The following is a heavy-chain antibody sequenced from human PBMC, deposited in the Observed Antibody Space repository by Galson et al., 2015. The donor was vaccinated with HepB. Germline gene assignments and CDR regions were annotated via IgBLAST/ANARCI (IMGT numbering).Heavy chain of an antibody. V-gene: IGHV1-2*06. CDR2: INPNSGGT. CDR3: AIIAVAGIFDY. D-gene: IGHD6-19*01. J-gene: IGHJ4*02. CDR1: GYTFTGYY. Sequence: SVKVSCKASGYTFTGYYMHWVRQAPGQGLEWMGRINPNSGGTNYAQKFQGRVTMTTDTSTSTAYMELRSLRSDDTAVYYCAIIAVAGIFDYWGQGTLVTVSS.